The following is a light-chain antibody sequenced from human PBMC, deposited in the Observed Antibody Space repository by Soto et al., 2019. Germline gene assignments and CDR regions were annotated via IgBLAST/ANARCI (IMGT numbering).Light chain of an antibody. CDR1: QSISSW. CDR2: KAS. J-gene: IGKJ5*01. CDR3: QQYNSYSYT. V-gene: IGKV1-5*03. Sequence: DIQMTQSPSTLSASVGDRVTITCRASQSISSWLAWYQQKQGKAPKLLIYKASNLESGVPSSFSGSGSGTEFTITISSLQPDDFATYYCQQYNSYSYTFGQGTRLEIK.